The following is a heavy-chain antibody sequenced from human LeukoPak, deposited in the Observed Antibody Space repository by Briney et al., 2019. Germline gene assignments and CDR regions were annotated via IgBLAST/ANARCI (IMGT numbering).Heavy chain of an antibody. CDR2: MNPGSGNT. D-gene: IGHD3-22*01. CDR3: ARLSETAAYYYTSGYYFLGY. CDR1: GYTFGSYD. Sequence: ASVRVSCKASGYTFGSYDIDWVRKATGQGLEWRGWMNPGSGNTGYAQRFQGRVTMTRHTSTNTAYMELSGLRSEDTAIYYCARLSETAAYYYTSGYYFLGYWGQGTLVTVDS. J-gene: IGHJ4*02. V-gene: IGHV1-8*02.